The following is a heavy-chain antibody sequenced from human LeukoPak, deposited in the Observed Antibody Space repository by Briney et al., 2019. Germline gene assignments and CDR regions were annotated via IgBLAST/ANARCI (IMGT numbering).Heavy chain of an antibody. V-gene: IGHV3-30*02. Sequence: PGGSLRLSCAASGFTFSSYGMHWVRQAPGKGLEWVAFIRYDGSNKYYADSVKGRFTISRDNSKNTLYLQMNSLRAEDTAVYYCAKTIGYSYGSVDYWGQGTLVTVSS. CDR1: GFTFSSYG. CDR3: AKTIGYSYGSVDY. CDR2: IRYDGSNK. J-gene: IGHJ4*02. D-gene: IGHD5-18*01.